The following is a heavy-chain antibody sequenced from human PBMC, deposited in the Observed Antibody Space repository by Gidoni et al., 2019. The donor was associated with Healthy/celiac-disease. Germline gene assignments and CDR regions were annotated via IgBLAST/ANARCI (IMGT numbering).Heavy chain of an antibody. CDR1: GYTFTGYY. V-gene: IGHV1-2*02. J-gene: IGHJ6*02. CDR3: ASHDSPYSGYELSGYYYYGMDV. CDR2: INPNSGGT. D-gene: IGHD5-12*01. Sequence: QVQLVQSGAEVKKPGASVKVSCKASGYTFTGYYMHWVRQAPGQGLEWMGWINPNSGGTNYAQKFQGRVTMTRDTSISTAYMELSRLRSDDTAVYYCASHDSPYSGYELSGYYYYGMDVWGQGTTVTVSS.